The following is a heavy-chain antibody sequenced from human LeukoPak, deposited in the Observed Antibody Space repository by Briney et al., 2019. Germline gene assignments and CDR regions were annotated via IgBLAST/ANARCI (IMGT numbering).Heavy chain of an antibody. CDR1: AGSISSSSYY. V-gene: IGHV4-39*07. CDR3: ARVLVGATQAYEAREFDY. D-gene: IGHD1-26*01. Sequence: SETLSLTCTVSAGSISSSSYYWGWIRQPPGKGLEWIGSIYYSGSTYYNPSLKSRVTISVDTSKNQFSLKLSSVTAADTGVYYCARVLVGATQAYEAREFDYWGQGTLVTVSS. CDR2: IYYSGST. J-gene: IGHJ4*02.